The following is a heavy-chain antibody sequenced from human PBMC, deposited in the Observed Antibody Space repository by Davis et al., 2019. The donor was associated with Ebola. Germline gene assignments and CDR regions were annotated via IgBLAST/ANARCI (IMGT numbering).Heavy chain of an antibody. V-gene: IGHV1-18*01. D-gene: IGHD2-8*01. CDR2: ISAYNGNT. CDR3: ARGRAPYFYFDY. Sequence: ASVKVSCKASGYTFTSYGISWVRQAPGQGLEWMGWISAYNGNTNYAQKLQGRVTMTTDTSTSTAYMELSSLRSEDTAVYYCARGRAPYFYFDYWGQGTLVTVSS. CDR1: GYTFTSYG. J-gene: IGHJ4*02.